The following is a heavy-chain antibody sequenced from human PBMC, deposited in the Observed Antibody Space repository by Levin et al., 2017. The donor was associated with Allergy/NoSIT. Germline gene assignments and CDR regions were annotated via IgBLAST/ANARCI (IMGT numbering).Heavy chain of an antibody. CDR2: ISAYNGNT. J-gene: IGHJ3*02. V-gene: IGHV1-18*01. CDR1: GYTFTSYG. Sequence: ASVKVSCKASGYTFTSYGISWVRQAPGQGLEWMGWISAYNGNTNYAQKLQGRVTMTTDTSTSTAYMELRSLRSDDTAVYYCARDETVAVAGTGAAFDIWGQGTMVTVSS. D-gene: IGHD6-19*01. CDR3: ARDETVAVAGTGAAFDI.